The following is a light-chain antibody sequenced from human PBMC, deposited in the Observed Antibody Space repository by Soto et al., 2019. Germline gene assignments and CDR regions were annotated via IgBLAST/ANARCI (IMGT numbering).Light chain of an antibody. Sequence: DIQLTQSPSSLSASVGDRVTITCRASQSISRYLNWYQQKPGQAPKFLIYGASNLQDGVPSRFGGRGSGTGFTLTINSLQPEDFASYFCQQSYSTPLTFGRGTKVDV. J-gene: IGKJ3*01. CDR1: QSISRY. V-gene: IGKV1-39*01. CDR2: GAS. CDR3: QQSYSTPLT.